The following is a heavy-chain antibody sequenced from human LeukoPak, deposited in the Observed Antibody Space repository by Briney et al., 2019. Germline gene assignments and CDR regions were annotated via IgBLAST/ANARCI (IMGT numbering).Heavy chain of an antibody. CDR2: ITGSGGST. Sequence: GGSLRLSCAASGFTFSSYGMSWVRQAPGKGLEWVSAITGSGGSTYYADSVKGRFTISRDNSKNTLYLQMNSLRAEDTAVFYCAKIPTRYSSAETAWGQGTLVTVSS. CDR3: AKIPTRYSSAETA. J-gene: IGHJ5*02. CDR1: GFTFSSYG. D-gene: IGHD6-19*01. V-gene: IGHV3-23*01.